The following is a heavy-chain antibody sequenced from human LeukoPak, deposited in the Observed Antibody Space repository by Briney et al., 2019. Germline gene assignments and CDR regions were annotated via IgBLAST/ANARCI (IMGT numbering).Heavy chain of an antibody. CDR1: GGSISSYY. Sequence: SETLSLTCTVSGGSISSYYWSWIRQPPWKGLEWIGYIYYSGSTNYNPSLKSRVTISVDTSKNQFSLKLSSVTAADTAVYYCARLYGSRGYYYYYYMDVWGKGSTVTISS. CDR3: ARLYGSRGYYYYYYMDV. D-gene: IGHD3-16*01. V-gene: IGHV4-59*01. J-gene: IGHJ6*03. CDR2: IYYSGST.